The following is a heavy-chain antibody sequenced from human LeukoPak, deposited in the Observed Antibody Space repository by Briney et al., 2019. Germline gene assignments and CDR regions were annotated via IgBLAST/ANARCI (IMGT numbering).Heavy chain of an antibody. CDR1: GGSFSGYY. D-gene: IGHD6-19*01. CDR2: INHSGST. Sequence: SETLSLTCAVYGGSFSGYYWSWIRQPPGKGLEWIGEINHSGSTNYNPSLKSRVTISVDTSKNQFSLKLSSVTAADTAVYYCAREGSGCSYWGQGTLVTVSS. V-gene: IGHV4-34*01. CDR3: AREGSGCSY. J-gene: IGHJ4*02.